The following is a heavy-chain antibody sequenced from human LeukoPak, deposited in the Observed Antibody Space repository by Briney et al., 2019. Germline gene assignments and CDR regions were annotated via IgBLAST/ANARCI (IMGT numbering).Heavy chain of an antibody. J-gene: IGHJ5*02. CDR2: IYTSGSA. D-gene: IGHD7-27*01. CDR3: ASISLWGNWFDP. V-gene: IGHV4-4*07. CDR1: GGSISSYY. Sequence: PSETLSLTCTVSGGSISSYYWSWIRQPAGKGLEWIGRIYTSGSANYNPSLKSRVTMSVDTSKNQFSLKLSSVTAADTAVYYCASISLWGNWFDPWGQGTLVTVSS.